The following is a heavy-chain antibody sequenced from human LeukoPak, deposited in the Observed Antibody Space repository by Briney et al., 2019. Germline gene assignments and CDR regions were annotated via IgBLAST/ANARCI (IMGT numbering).Heavy chain of an antibody. V-gene: IGHV3-48*03. J-gene: IGHJ6*04. CDR2: ISSSGSTI. D-gene: IGHD2-2*01. CDR1: GFTFSSYE. Sequence: GGSLRLSCAASGFTFSSYEMNWVRQAPGKGLEWVSYISSSGSTIYYADSVKGRFTISRDNSKNTLYLQMNSLRAEDTAVYYCARGRWYCSSTSCYGPRLVHSGMDVWGKGTTVTVSS. CDR3: ARGRWYCSSTSCYGPRLVHSGMDV.